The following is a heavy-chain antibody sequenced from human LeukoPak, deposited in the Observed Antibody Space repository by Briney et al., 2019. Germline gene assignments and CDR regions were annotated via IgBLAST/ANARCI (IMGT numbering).Heavy chain of an antibody. CDR2: IIPVFGTA. CDR3: AKEDRGFDY. Sequence: GASVKVSCKASGGTFSSYAISWVRQAPGQGLEWMGGIIPVFGTANYAQKFQGRVTVTADKSTSTAYMELSSLRSEDTAVYYCAKEDRGFDYWGQGTLVTVSS. J-gene: IGHJ4*02. CDR1: GGTFSSYA. D-gene: IGHD2-15*01. V-gene: IGHV1-69*06.